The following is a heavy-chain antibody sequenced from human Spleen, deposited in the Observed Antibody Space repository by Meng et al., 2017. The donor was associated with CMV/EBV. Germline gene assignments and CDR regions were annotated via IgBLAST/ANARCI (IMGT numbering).Heavy chain of an antibody. CDR1: GFTFSSNG. J-gene: IGHJ4*02. D-gene: IGHD6-19*01. CDR2: IRSDGSNK. Sequence: GGSLRLSWAASGFTFSSNGIHWVRQAPGKGLEWVAFIRSDGSNKYYADSVKGRFSLSRDNSKNTLSLQMNSLRAEDTAVYYCAKGAGWSFDYWGQGTLVTVSS. V-gene: IGHV3-30*02. CDR3: AKGAGWSFDY.